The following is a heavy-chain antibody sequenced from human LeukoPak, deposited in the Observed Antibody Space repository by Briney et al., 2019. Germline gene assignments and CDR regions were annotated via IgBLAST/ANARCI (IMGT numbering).Heavy chain of an antibody. CDR3: ARGDYDILTGSYAFDI. CDR2: IKQDGSEK. J-gene: IGHJ3*02. V-gene: IGHV3-7*01. D-gene: IGHD3-9*01. Sequence: GGSLRLSCAASGFTFSSYWMSWVRQAPGKGREWVANIKQDGSEKYYVDSVKGRFTISRDNSKNSLYLQMNSLRAEDTAVYYCARGDYDILTGSYAFDIWGQGTMVTVSS. CDR1: GFTFSSYW.